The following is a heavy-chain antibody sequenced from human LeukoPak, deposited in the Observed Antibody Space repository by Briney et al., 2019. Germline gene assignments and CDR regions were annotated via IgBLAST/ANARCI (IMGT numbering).Heavy chain of an antibody. D-gene: IGHD6-13*01. J-gene: IGHJ4*02. V-gene: IGHV1-8*02. CDR2: MNPNSGNT. CDR3: ARGHSNSWYRSGDY. CDR1: GGTFSSYA. Sequence: ASVKVSCKASGGTFSSYAISWVRQAPGQGLEWMGWMNPNSGNTGYAQKFQGRVTMTRNTSISTAYMELSSLRSEDTAVYYCARGHSNSWYRSGDYWGQGTLVTVSS.